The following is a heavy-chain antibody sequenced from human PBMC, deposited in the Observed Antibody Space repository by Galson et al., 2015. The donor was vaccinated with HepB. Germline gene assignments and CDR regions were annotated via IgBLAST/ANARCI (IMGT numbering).Heavy chain of an antibody. D-gene: IGHD1-26*01. CDR1: GGTFSSYA. CDR2: IIPIFGTA. CDR3: ARDARGSAPPYFDY. V-gene: IGHV1-69*13. J-gene: IGHJ4*02. Sequence: SVKVSCKASGGTFSSYAISWVRQAPGQGLEWMGGIIPIFGTANYAQKFQGRVTITADEPTSTAYMELSSLRSEDTAVYYCARDARGSAPPYFDYWGQGTLVTVSS.